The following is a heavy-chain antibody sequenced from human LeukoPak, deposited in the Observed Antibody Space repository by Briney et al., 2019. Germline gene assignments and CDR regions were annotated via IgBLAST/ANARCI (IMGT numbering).Heavy chain of an antibody. V-gene: IGHV3-30-3*01. CDR3: AKRGSSWYSGFDY. CDR2: ISYDGSNK. D-gene: IGHD6-13*01. Sequence: GGSLRLSCAASEFTFSSYAMHWVRQAPGKGLEWVAVISYDGSNKYYADSVKGRFTISRDNSRNTLYLQMNSLRVEDTAVYYCAKRGSSWYSGFDYWGQGTLVTVSS. CDR1: EFTFSSYA. J-gene: IGHJ4*02.